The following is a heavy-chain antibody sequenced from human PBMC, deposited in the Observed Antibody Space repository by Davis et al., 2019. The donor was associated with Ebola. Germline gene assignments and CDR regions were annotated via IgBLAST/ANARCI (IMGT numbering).Heavy chain of an antibody. Sequence: SVKVSCKASGGTFSSYTISWVRQAPGQGLEWMGRIIPILGIANYAQKFQGRVTITADKSTSTAYMELSSLRSEDTAVYYCARGAVAGSWFDPWGQGTLVTVSS. V-gene: IGHV1-69*02. CDR2: IIPILGIA. D-gene: IGHD6-19*01. CDR3: ARGAVAGSWFDP. CDR1: GGTFSSYT. J-gene: IGHJ5*02.